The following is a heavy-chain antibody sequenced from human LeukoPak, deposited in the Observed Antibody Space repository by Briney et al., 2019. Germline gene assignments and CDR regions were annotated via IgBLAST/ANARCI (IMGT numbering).Heavy chain of an antibody. CDR3: ARSRKGLYDAFDI. D-gene: IGHD1-14*01. CDR1: GGSISSSSYY. CDR2: IYYSGST. J-gene: IGHJ3*02. Sequence: SETLSLTCTVSGGSISSSSYYWSWIRQPPGKGLEWIGYIYYSGSTNYNPSLKSRVTISVDTSKNQFSLKLSSVTAADTAVYYCARSRKGLYDAFDIWGQGTMVTVSS. V-gene: IGHV4-61*05.